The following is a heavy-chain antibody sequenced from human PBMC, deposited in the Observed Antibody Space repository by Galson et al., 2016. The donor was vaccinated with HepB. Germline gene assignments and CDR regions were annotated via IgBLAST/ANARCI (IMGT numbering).Heavy chain of an antibody. Sequence: LRLSCAASGFTFSNAWMNWVRQAPGKGLEWVGRIKSKPEGGTTDYAATVKGRFTISRDDSKNTLNLQMNSLKTEDTAVYYCTTEGYSYGYFDRWGQGTLVTVSS. CDR2: IKSKPEGGTT. CDR3: TTEGYSYGYFDR. J-gene: IGHJ4*02. CDR1: GFTFSNAW. D-gene: IGHD5-18*01. V-gene: IGHV3-15*07.